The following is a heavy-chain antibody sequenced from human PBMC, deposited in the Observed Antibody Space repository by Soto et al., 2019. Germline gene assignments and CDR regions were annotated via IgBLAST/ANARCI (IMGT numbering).Heavy chain of an antibody. CDR2: IHYSGAT. Sequence: QLRLQESGPGLVEPSQTLSLICSVSDDSMRSGGYYWTWIRQLPGKGLQWIGFIHYSGATLYSPSLKSRVSISMQMSNNQFSLRLGSVTAADTAIYYCLRGKDKDDSSFWHRWGQGTPVTVSS. CDR1: DDSMRSGGYY. CDR3: LRGKDKDDSSFWHR. J-gene: IGHJ5*02. V-gene: IGHV4-31*03. D-gene: IGHD6-6*01.